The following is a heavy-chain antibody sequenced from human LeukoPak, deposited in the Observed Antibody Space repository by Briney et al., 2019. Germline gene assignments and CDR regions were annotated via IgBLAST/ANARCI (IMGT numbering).Heavy chain of an antibody. D-gene: IGHD3-10*01. V-gene: IGHV1-2*02. Sequence: ASVKVSCKASSYTFTDNSIHWVRQAPGQGPQWMGWINPNSGDTHYARNFQDRVTLTGDTSLSTAYMELTSLRSDDTAMYYCARENSFGSGSYIFDSWGQGTLVTVSS. CDR2: INPNSGDT. CDR1: SYTFTDNS. CDR3: ARENSFGSGSYIFDS. J-gene: IGHJ4*02.